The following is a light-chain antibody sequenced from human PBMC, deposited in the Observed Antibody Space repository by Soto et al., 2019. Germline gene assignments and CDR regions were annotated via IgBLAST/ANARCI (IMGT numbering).Light chain of an antibody. CDR2: GAS. CDR3: QQYTIRPWRT. V-gene: IGKV3-15*01. CDR1: QSVSSN. J-gene: IGKJ1*01. Sequence: EIVMTQSPATLYVSPGERATLSCRASQSVSSNLAWYQHKPGQAPRLLIYGASTRAAGIPARFSGSGSGTAFTLTISSPQSEAFAFYYRQQYTIRPWRTFGQGTKVDIK.